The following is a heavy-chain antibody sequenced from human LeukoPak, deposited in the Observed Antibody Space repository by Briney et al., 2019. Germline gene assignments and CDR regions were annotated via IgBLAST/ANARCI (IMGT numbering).Heavy chain of an antibody. CDR1: GFTFSSYA. D-gene: IGHD6-6*01. CDR3: ARPYSSSGPGAFDI. V-gene: IGHV3-30-3*01. J-gene: IGHJ3*02. CDR2: ISYDGSNK. Sequence: PGGSLRLSCAASGFTFSSYAMHWVRQAPGKGLEWVAVISYDGSNKYYADSVKGRFTISRDNAKNSLYLQMNSLRAEDTAVYYCARPYSSSGPGAFDIWGQGTMVTVSS.